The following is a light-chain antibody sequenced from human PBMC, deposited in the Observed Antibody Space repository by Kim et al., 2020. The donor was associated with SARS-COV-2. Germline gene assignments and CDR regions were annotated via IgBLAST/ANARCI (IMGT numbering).Light chain of an antibody. CDR2: DNN. Sequence: GQGVAISCSGSSSNIGNNYVSWCQQLPGSAPKLFIYDNNERPSGIPDRFSGSTSGTSATLGITGLHTGDEGVYYCATWDSSLSAVVFGGGTKVTVL. CDR3: ATWDSSLSAVV. CDR1: SSNIGNNY. V-gene: IGLV1-51*01. J-gene: IGLJ2*01.